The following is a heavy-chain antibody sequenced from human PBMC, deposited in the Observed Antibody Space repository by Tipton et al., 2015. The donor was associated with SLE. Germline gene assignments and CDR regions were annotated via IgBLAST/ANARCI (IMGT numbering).Heavy chain of an antibody. Sequence: TLSLTCTVSGGSISSGDYYWSWIRQPPGKGLEWIGYIYYSGSTYYNPSLKSRVTISVDTSKNQFSLKLSSVTAADTAVYYCARSGFDGFWSGYSVGYWGQGTLVTVSS. CDR3: ARSGFDGFWSGYSVGY. CDR2: IYYSGST. D-gene: IGHD3-3*01. CDR1: GGSISSGDYY. V-gene: IGHV4-30-4*08. J-gene: IGHJ4*02.